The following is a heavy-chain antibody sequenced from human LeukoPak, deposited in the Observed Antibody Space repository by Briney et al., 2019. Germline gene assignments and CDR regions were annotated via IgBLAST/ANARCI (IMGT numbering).Heavy chain of an antibody. V-gene: IGHV1-46*01. Sequence: GASVKVSCKASGYTFTSYYMHWVRQAPGQGLEWMGIINPSGGSTSYAQKYQGRVTMTRDTSTSTVYMELSSLRSEDTAVYYCARDRGGNYYDSSGYSRTLDYWGQGTLVTVSS. CDR2: INPSGGST. D-gene: IGHD3-22*01. CDR3: ARDRGGNYYDSSGYSRTLDY. J-gene: IGHJ4*02. CDR1: GYTFTSYY.